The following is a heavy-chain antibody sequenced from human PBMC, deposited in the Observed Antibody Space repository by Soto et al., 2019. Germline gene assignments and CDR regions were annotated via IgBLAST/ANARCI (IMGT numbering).Heavy chain of an antibody. J-gene: IGHJ4*02. V-gene: IGHV1-8*01. CDR2: MNPNSGNT. CDR1: GCTFTSYG. D-gene: IGHD3-3*01. CDR3: ARGERGLRFLEWLPTYFDY. Sequence: ASVKVCCKASGCTFTSYGIKWVRQATGQGLEWMGWMNPNSGNTGYAQKFQGRVTMTRNTSISTAYMELSSLRSEDTAVYYCARGERGLRFLEWLPTYFDYWGQGTLVTVSS.